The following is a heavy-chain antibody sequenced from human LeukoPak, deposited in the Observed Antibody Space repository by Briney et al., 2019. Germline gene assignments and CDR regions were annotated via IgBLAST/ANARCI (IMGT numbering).Heavy chain of an antibody. Sequence: GGSLRLSCAASGFTFSSYAMHWVRQAPGKGLEYVSAISSNGGSTYYANSVKGRFTISRDNSKNTLYLQMDSLRAEDMAVYYCARDRERSDYDILTGYSDYWGQGTLVTVSS. D-gene: IGHD3-9*01. CDR1: GFTFSSYA. CDR2: ISSNGGST. J-gene: IGHJ4*02. CDR3: ARDRERSDYDILTGYSDY. V-gene: IGHV3-64*01.